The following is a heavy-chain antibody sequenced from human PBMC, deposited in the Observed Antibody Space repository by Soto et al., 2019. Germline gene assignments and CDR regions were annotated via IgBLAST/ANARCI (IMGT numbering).Heavy chain of an antibody. V-gene: IGHV1-3*01. D-gene: IGHD1-1*01. CDR1: GYTFTSYD. CDR2: INAGNGNT. CDR3: AGHPKGLPICVFSGRKTPGLGTHA. J-gene: IGHJ6*02. Sequence: GASVKVSCKASGYTFTSYDMHWVRQAPGQRLEWMGWINAGNGNTKYSQKFQGRVTITRDTSASTAYMELSSLRSEDTAVYYCAGHPKGLPICVFSGRKTPGLGTHAWGQGPPVTVS.